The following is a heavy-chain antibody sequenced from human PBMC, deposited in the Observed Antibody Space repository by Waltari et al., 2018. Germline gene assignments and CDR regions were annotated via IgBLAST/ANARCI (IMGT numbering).Heavy chain of an antibody. CDR1: GGSISSYY. CDR2: IYTSGST. V-gene: IGHV4-4*07. Sequence: QVQLQESGPGLVKPSETLSLTCTVSGGSISSYYRSWIRQPPGKGLEWIGRIYTSGSTNYNPSLKSRVTMSVDTSKNQFSLKLSSVTAADTAVYYCARDPSLAAAGYNWFDPWGQGTLVTVSS. D-gene: IGHD6-13*01. CDR3: ARDPSLAAAGYNWFDP. J-gene: IGHJ5*02.